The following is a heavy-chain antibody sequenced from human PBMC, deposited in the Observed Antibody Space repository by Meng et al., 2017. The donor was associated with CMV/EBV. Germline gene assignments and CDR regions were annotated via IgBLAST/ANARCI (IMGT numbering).Heavy chain of an antibody. CDR3: ATSPRRPNSGSYC. V-gene: IGHV4-34*01. Sequence: LSCAVYGGSFSGYYWSWIRQPPGKGLEWIGEINHSGSTNYNPSLKSRVTISVDTSKNQFSLKLSSATAADTAVYYCATSPRRPNSGSYCWGQGTLVTVSS. D-gene: IGHD1-26*01. CDR1: GGSFSGYY. CDR2: INHSGST. J-gene: IGHJ4*02.